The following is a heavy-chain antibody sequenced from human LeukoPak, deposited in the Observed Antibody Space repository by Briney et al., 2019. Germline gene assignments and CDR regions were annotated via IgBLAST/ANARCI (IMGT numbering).Heavy chain of an antibody. D-gene: IGHD6-13*01. V-gene: IGHV3-11*01. CDR2: ISSGSTI. Sequence: GGSLRLSCAASGFTFSDYYMSWIRQAPGKGLEWVSYISSGSTIYYADSVKGRFTISRDNAKNSLYLQMNSLRAEDTAVYYCARPLRSWYYAYWGQGTLVTVSS. CDR3: ARPLRSWYYAY. CDR1: GFTFSDYY. J-gene: IGHJ4*02.